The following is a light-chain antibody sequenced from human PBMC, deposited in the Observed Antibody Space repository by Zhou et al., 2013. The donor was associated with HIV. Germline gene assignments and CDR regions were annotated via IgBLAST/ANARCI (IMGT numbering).Light chain of an antibody. CDR2: GAS. CDR3: QNYNIAPYT. V-gene: IGKV1-27*01. J-gene: IGKJ2*01. CDR1: HDISSY. Sequence: DIQVTQSPSSLSTSVGDRVTITCRASHDISSYLAWYQQKPGKSPKLLIYGASTLQSGVPSRFSGSVSGRDFTLTISSLQPEDVATYYCQNYNIAPYTFGQGT.